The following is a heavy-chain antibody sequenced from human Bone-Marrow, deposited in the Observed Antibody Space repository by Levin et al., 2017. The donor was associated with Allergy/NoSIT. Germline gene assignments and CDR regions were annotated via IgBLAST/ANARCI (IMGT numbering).Heavy chain of an antibody. CDR2: ISWNGERI. CDR3: VRDGNRGYEIDY. D-gene: IGHD5-12*01. CDR1: GFSSSNYN. V-gene: IGHV3-48*02. J-gene: IGHJ4*02. Sequence: GGSLRLSCVASGFSSSNYNMNWVRQAPGKGLEWLSYISWNGERILYADSVRGRFTISRDSAQNSLFLQMNSLRDEDTAVYYCVRDGNRGYEIDYWGQGTLVTVSS.